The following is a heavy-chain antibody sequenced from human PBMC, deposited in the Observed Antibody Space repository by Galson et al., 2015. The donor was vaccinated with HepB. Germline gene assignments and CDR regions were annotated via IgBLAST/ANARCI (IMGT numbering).Heavy chain of an antibody. V-gene: IGHV3-21*04. CDR1: GFTFSSYS. D-gene: IGHD3-16*01. CDR3: AKGHLREGTTFWDD. Sequence: SLRLSCAASGFTFSSYSMNWVRQAPGKGLEWVSSITSTSSYIYYANSVKGRFTISRDNAKNTLYLQMNSLRAEDTAVYYCAKGHLREGTTFWDDWGQGTLVTVSS. J-gene: IGHJ4*02. CDR2: ITSTSSYI.